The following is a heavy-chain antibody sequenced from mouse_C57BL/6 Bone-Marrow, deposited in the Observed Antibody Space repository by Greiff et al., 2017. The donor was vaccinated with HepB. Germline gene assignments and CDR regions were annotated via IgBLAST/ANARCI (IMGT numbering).Heavy chain of an antibody. Sequence: EVQLQQSGPELVKPGASVKISCKASGYSFTGYYMNWVKQSPEKSLEWIGEINPSTGGTTYSQKFKAKATLTVDKSSSTAYMQLKSLTSEDSAVYYCARWGFTLDYWGQGTTLTVSS. V-gene: IGHV1-42*01. CDR1: GYSFTGYY. J-gene: IGHJ2*01. CDR2: INPSTGGT. CDR3: ARWGFTLDY.